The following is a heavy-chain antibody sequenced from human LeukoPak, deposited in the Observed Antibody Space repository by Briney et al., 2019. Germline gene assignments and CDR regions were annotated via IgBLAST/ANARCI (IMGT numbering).Heavy chain of an antibody. CDR2: IYYSGST. CDR3: ARDNSVGDFWSGYSTAGGMDV. D-gene: IGHD3-3*01. V-gene: IGHV4-31*03. Sequence: SETLSLTCTVSGGSISSGGYYWSWIRQHPGKGLEWIGYIYYSGSTYYNPSLKSRVTISVDTSKNQFSLKLSSVTAADTAVYYCARDNSVGDFWSGYSTAGGMDVWGQGTTVTVSS. CDR1: GGSISSGGYY. J-gene: IGHJ6*02.